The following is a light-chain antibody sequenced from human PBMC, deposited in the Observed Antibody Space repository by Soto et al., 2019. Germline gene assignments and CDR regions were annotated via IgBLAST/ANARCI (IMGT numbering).Light chain of an antibody. CDR1: NIGSKS. CDR2: DDT. J-gene: IGLJ1*01. V-gene: IGLV3-21*02. Sequence: SYELTQPPSVSVAPGQTARMTCGGNNIGSKSVHWYQQKAGQAPVLVVYDDTDRPSGIPERFSGSNSGNTATLAISRVGAGDEADYYCQVWDSTSDHYVFGTGTKVTVL. CDR3: QVWDSTSDHYV.